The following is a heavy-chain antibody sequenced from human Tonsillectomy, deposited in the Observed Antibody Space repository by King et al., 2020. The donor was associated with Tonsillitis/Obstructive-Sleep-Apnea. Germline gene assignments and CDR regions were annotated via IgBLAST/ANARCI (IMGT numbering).Heavy chain of an antibody. J-gene: IGHJ5*02. Sequence: QLQESGPGLVKPSETLSLTCTVSGGSISSYYWSWIRQPAGKGLEWIGLIDTSGNTNYNPSLKTRVTMSVDTSKNQFSLKLSSVTAADTAVYYCARDLSSRPYTWFDPCGQGILVTVSS. CDR3: ARDLSSRPYTWFDP. V-gene: IGHV4-4*07. CDR2: IDTSGNT. CDR1: GGSISSYY. D-gene: IGHD6-13*01.